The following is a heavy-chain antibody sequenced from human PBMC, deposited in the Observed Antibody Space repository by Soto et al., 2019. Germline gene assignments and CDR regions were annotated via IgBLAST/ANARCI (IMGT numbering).Heavy chain of an antibody. D-gene: IGHD5-12*01. V-gene: IGHV4-4*07. CDR1: GGSISGHS. CDR2: IYPSGST. J-gene: IGHJ4*02. CDR3: VRGRSYSVYDF. Sequence: SDTLSLTCTVSGGSISGHSWVWIRQPAGKGLEWIGHIYPSGSTSYNPSLRSRVTMSLDTSTNKIFLNLTSVTAADTAVFYCVRGRSYSVYDFWGPGTLVTVSS.